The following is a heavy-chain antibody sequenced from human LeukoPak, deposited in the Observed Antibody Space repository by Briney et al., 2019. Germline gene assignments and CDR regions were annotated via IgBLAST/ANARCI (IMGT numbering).Heavy chain of an antibody. Sequence: ASVKVSCKASGYTFTDYYMHWVRQAPGRGLEWMGWINPHNGGTNYAQKFQGRVTMTRDTSISTAYMELNSLRSDDTAVYYCARSGSRGWLRLDYWGQGTLVAVSS. CDR2: INPHNGGT. V-gene: IGHV1-2*02. CDR1: GYTFTDYY. J-gene: IGHJ4*02. D-gene: IGHD1-26*01. CDR3: ARSGSRGWLRLDY.